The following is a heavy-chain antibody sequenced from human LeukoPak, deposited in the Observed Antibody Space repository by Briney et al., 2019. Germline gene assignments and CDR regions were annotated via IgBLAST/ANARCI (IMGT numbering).Heavy chain of an antibody. CDR1: GGSFSGYY. CDR2: INHSGST. J-gene: IGHJ5*02. CDR3: ARGVGAARLNWFDP. D-gene: IGHD6-6*01. Sequence: PSETLSLTCAVYGGSFSGYYWSWIRQPPGKGLEWIGEINHSGSTNYNPSLKSRVTISVDTSKNQFSLKLSSVTAADTAVYYCARGVGAARLNWFDPWGQGTLVTVSS. V-gene: IGHV4-34*01.